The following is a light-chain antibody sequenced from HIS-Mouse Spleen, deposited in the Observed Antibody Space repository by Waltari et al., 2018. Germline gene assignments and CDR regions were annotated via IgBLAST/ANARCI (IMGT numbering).Light chain of an antibody. CDR3: CSYAGSSNWV. CDR1: SSDVGSYNL. J-gene: IGLJ3*02. CDR2: EGS. V-gene: IGLV2-23*01. Sequence: QSALTQPASVSGSPGQSITISCTGTSSDVGSYNLVSWYQQHPGKAPKLMIYEGSKRPSGVSKRFSGYKSGNTASLTISGLQAEDEADYYCCSYAGSSNWVFGGGTKLTVL.